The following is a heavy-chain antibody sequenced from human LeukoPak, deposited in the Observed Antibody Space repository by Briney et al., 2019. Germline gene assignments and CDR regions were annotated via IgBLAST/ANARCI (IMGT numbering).Heavy chain of an antibody. CDR1: GFTFSSYA. CDR2: ISGSGGST. CDR3: AKDRRYFDAAGGNWFDP. Sequence: GGPLRLSCAASGFTFSSYAMSWVRQAPGRGLEWVSAISGSGGSTYYADSVKGRFTISRDNSKNTLYLQMNSLRAEDTAVYYCAKDRRYFDAAGGNWFDPWGQGTLVTVSS. J-gene: IGHJ5*02. V-gene: IGHV3-23*01. D-gene: IGHD3-9*01.